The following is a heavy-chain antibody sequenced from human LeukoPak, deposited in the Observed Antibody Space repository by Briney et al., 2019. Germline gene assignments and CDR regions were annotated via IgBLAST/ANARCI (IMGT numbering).Heavy chain of an antibody. CDR2: IYYSGST. CDR1: GGSISSYY. V-gene: IGHV4-59*01. Sequence: PSETLSLTCTVSGGSISSYYWSWIRQPPGKGLEWIGYIYYSGSTNYNPSLKSRVTISVATSKNHFSLKLSSVTAADTAVYYCARVGSRYDFWSGYYSGFDYWGQGTLVTVSS. CDR3: ARVGSRYDFWSGYYSGFDY. D-gene: IGHD3-3*01. J-gene: IGHJ4*02.